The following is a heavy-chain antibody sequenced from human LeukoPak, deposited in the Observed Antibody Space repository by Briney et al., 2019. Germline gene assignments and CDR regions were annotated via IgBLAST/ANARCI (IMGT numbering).Heavy chain of an antibody. J-gene: IGHJ4*02. Sequence: GGSLRLSCAASGFTFSSYWMHWVRQPLGKGLVWVSRINPDGTTTNYADSVKGRFTISRDSAKNTLYLQMNSLTVEDTALYYCVRIATVTTPDYWGQGTLVTVSS. CDR3: VRIATVTTPDY. CDR1: GFTFSSYW. D-gene: IGHD4-17*01. CDR2: INPDGTTT. V-gene: IGHV3-74*01.